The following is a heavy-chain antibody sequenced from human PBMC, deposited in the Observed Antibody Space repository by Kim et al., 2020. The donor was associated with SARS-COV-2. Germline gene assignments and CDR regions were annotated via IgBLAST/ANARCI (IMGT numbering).Heavy chain of an antibody. CDR3: ATDGPAELRFDP. CDR2: ISSRGMTI. CDR1: GFTFSSYE. J-gene: IGHJ5*02. D-gene: IGHD1-26*01. V-gene: IGHV3-48*03. Sequence: GGSLRLSCAASGFTFSSYEMNWVRQAPGKGLEWVSSISSRGMTISYADSVKGRFTISRDNAKNSLYLQMNSLRVEDMGVYYCATDGPAELRFDPWGQGTLVTVSS.